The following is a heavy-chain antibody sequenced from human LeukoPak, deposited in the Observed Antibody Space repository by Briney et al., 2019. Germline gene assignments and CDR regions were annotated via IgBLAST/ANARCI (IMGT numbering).Heavy chain of an antibody. CDR1: GYTFTSNY. CDR2: IYPRDGST. Sequence: ASVKVSCKASGYTFTSNYIHWVRQAPGQGLEWMGMIYPRDGSTSYAQKFQGRVTVTRDTSTSTVHMELSGLRSEDAAVYYCARDQGGFDYWGQGTLVTVSS. CDR3: ARDQGGFDY. V-gene: IGHV1-46*01. J-gene: IGHJ4*02.